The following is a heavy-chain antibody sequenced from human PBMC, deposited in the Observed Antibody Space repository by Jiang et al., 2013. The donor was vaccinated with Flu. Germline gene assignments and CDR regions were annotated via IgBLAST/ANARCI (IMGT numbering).Heavy chain of an antibody. CDR3: AKSNGHFDY. CDR1: GFSLSTSGVG. V-gene: IGHV2-5*02. Sequence: SGFSLSTSGVGVGWIRQAPRKGPWSGLHSFYWDDDKRYSPSLKSRLTITKDTSKNQVVLTMTNMDPVDTATYYCAKSNGHFDYWGQGTLVTVSS. D-gene: IGHD2-8*01. J-gene: IGHJ4*02. CDR2: FYWDDDK.